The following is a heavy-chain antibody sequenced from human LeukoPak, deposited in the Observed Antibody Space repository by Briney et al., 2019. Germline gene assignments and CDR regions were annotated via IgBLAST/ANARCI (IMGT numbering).Heavy chain of an antibody. CDR3: VRSHHPGGWFDP. Sequence: PGGSLRLSCAASGFTLSTNSMHWVRQAPGKGLEWVAFIRYDGSSKNYADTVRGRFTISRDNAKNSLYLQMNSLTADDTAVYDCVRSHHPGGWFDPWGQGTLVTVSS. J-gene: IGHJ5*02. V-gene: IGHV3-30*02. D-gene: IGHD3-10*01. CDR2: IRYDGSSK. CDR1: GFTLSTNS.